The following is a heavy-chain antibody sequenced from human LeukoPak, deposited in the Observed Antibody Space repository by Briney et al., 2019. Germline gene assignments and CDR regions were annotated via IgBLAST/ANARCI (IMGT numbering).Heavy chain of an antibody. CDR1: GYSISSGYY. D-gene: IGHD6-13*01. Sequence: SETLSLTCTVSGYSISSGYYWGWIRQPPGKGLEWIGSIYHSGSTYYNSSLKSRVTISVDTSKNQFSLKLSSVTAADTAVYYCAREQQLGPFDYWGQGTLVTVSS. V-gene: IGHV4-38-2*02. CDR3: AREQQLGPFDY. CDR2: IYHSGST. J-gene: IGHJ4*02.